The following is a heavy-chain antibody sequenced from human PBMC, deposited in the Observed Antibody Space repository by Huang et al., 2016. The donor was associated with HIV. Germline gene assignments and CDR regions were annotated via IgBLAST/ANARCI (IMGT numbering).Heavy chain of an antibody. CDR1: GDSVNAYA. CDR3: ATSDQLWINSPFEF. CDR2: IIPISGRS. J-gene: IGHJ4*02. Sequence: QVHLVQSGAEVRRPGSSVKVSCQTSGDSVNAYAISWVRQAPEQGLEWMGGIIPISGRSNYAQKFQGRVTLSADDSTNTAYLELSSLVSEDTAVYYWATSDQLWINSPFEFWGQGTLVTVSS. D-gene: IGHD5-12*01. V-gene: IGHV1-69*13.